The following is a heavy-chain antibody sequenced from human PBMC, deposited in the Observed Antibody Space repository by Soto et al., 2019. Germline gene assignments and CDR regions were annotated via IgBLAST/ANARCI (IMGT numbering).Heavy chain of an antibody. D-gene: IGHD7-27*01. CDR2: IPNNRRL. V-gene: IGHV4-61*01. CDR1: GGSVRTGSYH. CDR3: ARIGWGGDS. J-gene: IGHJ4*02. Sequence: QVQLQQSGPGRVKPSETLSLTCSVSGGSVRTGSYHWSWIRQPRGKGLEWIGFIPNNRRLDYNPSIKSRVVVSIDRSKYQFSLKVTSVPAADTAVYFCARIGWGGDSWGQGPMVTVSS.